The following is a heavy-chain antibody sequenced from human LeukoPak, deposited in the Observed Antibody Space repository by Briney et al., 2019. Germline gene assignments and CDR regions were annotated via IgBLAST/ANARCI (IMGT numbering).Heavy chain of an antibody. CDR1: GGSISISSYY. CDR3: ARHYDFWSGYYDY. V-gene: IGHV4-39*01. CDR2: IYYSGST. D-gene: IGHD3-3*01. Sequence: PSETLSLTCTVSGGSISISSYYSGWIRQPPGNGLEWIGSIYYSGSTYYNPSLKSRVTISVDTSKNQFSLKLSSVTAADTAVYYCARHYDFWSGYYDYWGQGTLVTVSS. J-gene: IGHJ4*02.